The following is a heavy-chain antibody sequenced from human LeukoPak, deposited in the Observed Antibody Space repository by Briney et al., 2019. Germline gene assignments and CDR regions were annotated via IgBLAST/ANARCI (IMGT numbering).Heavy chain of an antibody. Sequence: SETLSLTCAVYGGSFRGYYWSWIRQPPGKGLEWIGEINHSGSTNYNPSLKSRVTISVDTSKNQFSLKLSSVTAADTAVYYCARTPVDPYSSSSRPYYLDYWGQGTLVTVSS. D-gene: IGHD6-6*01. J-gene: IGHJ4*02. CDR2: INHSGST. V-gene: IGHV4-34*01. CDR3: ARTPVDPYSSSSRPYYLDY. CDR1: GGSFRGYY.